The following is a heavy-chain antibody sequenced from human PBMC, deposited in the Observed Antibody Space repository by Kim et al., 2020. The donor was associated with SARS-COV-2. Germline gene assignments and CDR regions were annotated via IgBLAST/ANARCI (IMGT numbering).Heavy chain of an antibody. CDR3: AKALDYNYESSLDY. V-gene: IGHV3-30*18. CDR1: GFSFSTYG. D-gene: IGHD3-22*01. Sequence: GGSLRLSCAASGFSFSTYGMHWVRQAPGKGLEWVALTSYDGGNIYHADSVRGRFTVSRDNSKNTVYLQMNSLRDDDTAVYFCAKALDYNYESSLDYWGQGTPVTVSS. CDR2: TSYDGGNI. J-gene: IGHJ4*02.